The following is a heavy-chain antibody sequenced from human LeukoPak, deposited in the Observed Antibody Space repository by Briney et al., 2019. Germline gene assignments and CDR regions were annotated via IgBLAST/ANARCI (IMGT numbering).Heavy chain of an antibody. D-gene: IGHD2-15*01. CDR3: ARGAPGSYCSGGSCPYFDY. CDR2: VNPNSGHT. Sequence: GASVNVSCKASVYTFTIYDINWVRQATGQGLEWVGWVNPNSGHTGYAQKFQGRVTMTRNTSISTAYMELSSLRSEDTAVYYCARGAPGSYCSGGSCPYFDYWGQGTLVSVSS. J-gene: IGHJ4*02. CDR1: VYTFTIYD. V-gene: IGHV1-8*01.